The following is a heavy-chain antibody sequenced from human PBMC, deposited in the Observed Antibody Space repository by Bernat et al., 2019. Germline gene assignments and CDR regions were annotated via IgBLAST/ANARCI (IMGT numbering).Heavy chain of an antibody. J-gene: IGHJ4*02. CDR1: GFSFSNYN. Sequence: EVQLVESGGGLVQPGGSLRLSCAASGFSFSNYNMNWVRQAPGKGLEWVSYISSSSSTIYYADSVKGRFTISRDNDKNSLYLQMNSLRDEDTAVYYCARGPSTMVQGVISDYWGQGTLVTVSS. CDR3: ARGPSTMVQGVISDY. CDR2: ISSSSSTI. D-gene: IGHD3-10*01. V-gene: IGHV3-48*02.